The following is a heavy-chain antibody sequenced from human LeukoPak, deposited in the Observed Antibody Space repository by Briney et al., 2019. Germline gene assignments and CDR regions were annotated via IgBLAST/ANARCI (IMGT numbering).Heavy chain of an antibody. CDR1: GFTFNTYA. J-gene: IGHJ5*02. D-gene: IGHD2-15*01. Sequence: GGSLRLSCAASGFTFNTYALHWVRQAPGKGLEWVAVISYDGRNTYYADSVQGRFTISRDNSNNTLYLQMNSLRAEDTAVYYCVRDAYCSGGRCQDTWFSPWGQGTLVAVSS. CDR2: ISYDGRNT. V-gene: IGHV3-30*03. CDR3: VRDAYCSGGRCQDTWFSP.